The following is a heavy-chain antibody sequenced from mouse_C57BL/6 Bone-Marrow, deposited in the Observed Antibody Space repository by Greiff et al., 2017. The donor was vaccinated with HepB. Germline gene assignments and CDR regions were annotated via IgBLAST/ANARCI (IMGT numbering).Heavy chain of an antibody. D-gene: IGHD1-1*01. CDR1: GYTFTSYW. CDR3: ARGATTVVEPLFAY. CDR2: INPSNGGT. J-gene: IGHJ3*01. V-gene: IGHV1-53*01. Sequence: QVQLQQPGTELVKPWASVKLSCKASGYTFTSYWMHWVKQRPGQGLEWIGNINPSNGGTNYNEKFKSKATLTVDKSSSTAYMQLSSLTSEDSAVYYCARGATTVVEPLFAYWGQGTLVTVSA.